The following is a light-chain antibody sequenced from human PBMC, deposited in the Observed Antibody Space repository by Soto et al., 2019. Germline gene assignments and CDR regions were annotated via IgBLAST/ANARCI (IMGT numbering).Light chain of an antibody. V-gene: IGKV3-20*01. CDR2: GAS. CDR3: QQYDNLIT. Sequence: EIVLTQSPGTLSLSPGERATLSCRASQSVTSSYLAWYQQKPGQAPRLLIYGASTRATGFPDRFSGSGSGTDFTLTISRLEPEDVAVYYCQQYDNLITFGQGTRLESK. CDR1: QSVTSSY. J-gene: IGKJ5*01.